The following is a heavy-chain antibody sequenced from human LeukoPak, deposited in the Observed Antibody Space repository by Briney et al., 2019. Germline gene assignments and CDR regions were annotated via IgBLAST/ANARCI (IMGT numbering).Heavy chain of an antibody. CDR2: ISYDGSNK. J-gene: IGHJ3*02. Sequence: GSLRLSCAASGFTFSSYGMHWVRQAPGKGLEWVAVISYDGSNKYYADSVKGRFTISRDNSKNTLYLQMNSLRAEDTAVYYCAKVKEAGTINNAFDIWGQGTMVTVSS. V-gene: IGHV3-30*18. CDR3: AKVKEAGTINNAFDI. CDR1: GFTFSSYG. D-gene: IGHD6-19*01.